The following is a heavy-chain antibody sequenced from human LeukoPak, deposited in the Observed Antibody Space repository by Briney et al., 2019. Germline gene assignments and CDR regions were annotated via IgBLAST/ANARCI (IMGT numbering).Heavy chain of an antibody. CDR1: GFTFSSYA. CDR2: ISGSGGST. Sequence: GGSLRLSCAASGFTFSSYAMSWVRQAPGKGLGWVSAISGSGGSTYYADSVKGRFTISRDNSKNTLYLQMNSLRAEDTAVYYCAKDEVPYGSGSPDYWGQGTLVTVSS. J-gene: IGHJ4*02. V-gene: IGHV3-23*01. D-gene: IGHD3-10*01. CDR3: AKDEVPYGSGSPDY.